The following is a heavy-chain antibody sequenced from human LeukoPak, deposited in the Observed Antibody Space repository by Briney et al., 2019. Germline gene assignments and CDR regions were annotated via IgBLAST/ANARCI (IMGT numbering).Heavy chain of an antibody. CDR1: GGSVSSGSYY. Sequence: SETLSLTCTVSGGSVSSGSYYWSWIRQPPGKGLEWIGYIYYSGSTNYNPSLKSRVTISVGTSKNQFSLRLSSVTAADTAVYYCARTSGSYPYYFDSWGQGTLVTVSS. CDR3: ARTSGSYPYYFDS. V-gene: IGHV4-61*01. J-gene: IGHJ4*02. CDR2: IYYSGST. D-gene: IGHD1-26*01.